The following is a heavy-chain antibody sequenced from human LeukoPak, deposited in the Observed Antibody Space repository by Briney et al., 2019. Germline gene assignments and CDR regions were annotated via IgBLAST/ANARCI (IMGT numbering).Heavy chain of an antibody. J-gene: IGHJ4*02. CDR2: IIPILGIA. D-gene: IGHD3-22*01. CDR3: ARDFSDSSGYYPLGY. Sequence: GASVKVSCKASGGTFSSYTISWVRQAPGQGLERMGRIIPILGIANYAQKFQGRVTITADKSTSTAYMELSSLRSEDTAVYYCARDFSDSSGYYPLGYWGQGTLVTVSS. V-gene: IGHV1-69*04. CDR1: GGTFSSYT.